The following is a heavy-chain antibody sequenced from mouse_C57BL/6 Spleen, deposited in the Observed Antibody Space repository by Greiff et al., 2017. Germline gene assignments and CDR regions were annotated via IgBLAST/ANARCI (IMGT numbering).Heavy chain of an antibody. V-gene: IGHV3-6*01. CDR3: ARGGDLISRYYYAMDY. D-gene: IGHD2-4*01. CDR2: ISYDGSN. Sequence: EVKLVESGPGLVKPSQSLSLTCSVTGYSITSGYYWNWIRQFPGNKLEWMGYISYDGSNNYNPSLKNRISITRDTSKNQFFLKLNSVTTEDTATYYCARGGDLISRYYYAMDYWGQGTSVTVSS. J-gene: IGHJ4*01. CDR1: GYSITSGYY.